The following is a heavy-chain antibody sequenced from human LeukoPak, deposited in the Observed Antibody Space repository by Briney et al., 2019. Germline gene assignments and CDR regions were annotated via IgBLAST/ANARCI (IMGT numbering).Heavy chain of an antibody. V-gene: IGHV3-23*01. CDR3: AKDRRNLDAFDI. Sequence: GGSLRLSCAASGFTFSSYAMSWVRQAPGKVLEWVSAISGSGGSTYYADSVKGRFTISRDNSKNTLYLQMNSLRAEDTAVYYCAKDRRNLDAFDIWGQGTMVTVSS. CDR2: ISGSGGST. CDR1: GFTFSSYA. D-gene: IGHD1-14*01. J-gene: IGHJ3*02.